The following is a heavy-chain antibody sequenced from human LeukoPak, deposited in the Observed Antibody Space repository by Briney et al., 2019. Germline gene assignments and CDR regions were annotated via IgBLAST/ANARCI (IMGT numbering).Heavy chain of an antibody. CDR2: ISGAGGTT. Sequence: GGSLRLSCAASGFPFSSYAMSWVRQPPGKGLEWVSVISGAGGTTKYAASVKGRFTISRDNSKNTLYLQLISLRAEDTAVYYCAKENCSGGSCTPNWYNLDSWGQGTLVTVSS. J-gene: IGHJ4*02. D-gene: IGHD2-15*01. CDR3: AKENCSGGSCTPNWYNLDS. CDR1: GFPFSSYA. V-gene: IGHV3-23*01.